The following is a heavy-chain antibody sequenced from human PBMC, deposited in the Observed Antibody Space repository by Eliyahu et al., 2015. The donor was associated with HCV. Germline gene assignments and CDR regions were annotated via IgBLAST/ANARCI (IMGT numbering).Heavy chain of an antibody. CDR2: ISSSGSTI. J-gene: IGHJ4*02. D-gene: IGHD6-13*01. CDR3: ARDRARGSRSSSWYRTYDY. Sequence: SGFTFSDYYMSWIRQAPGKGLEWVSYISSSGSTIYYADSVKGRFTISRDNAKNSLYLQMNSLRAEDTAVYYCARDRARGSRSSSWYRTYDYWGQGTLVTVSS. V-gene: IGHV3-11*01. CDR1: GFTFSDYY.